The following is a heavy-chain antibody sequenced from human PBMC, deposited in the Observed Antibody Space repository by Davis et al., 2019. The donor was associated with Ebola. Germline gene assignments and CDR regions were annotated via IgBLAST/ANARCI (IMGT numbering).Heavy chain of an antibody. D-gene: IGHD3-10*01. Sequence: MPSETLSLTCAVYGGSFSGYYWSWIRQPPGKGLEWLGEINHSGSTNYNPSLKSRVTISVDTSKNQFSLKLSSVTAADTAVYYCASFFGYYYYGMDVWGQGTTVTVSS. CDR1: GGSFSGYY. CDR2: INHSGST. CDR3: ASFFGYYYYGMDV. V-gene: IGHV4-34*01. J-gene: IGHJ6*02.